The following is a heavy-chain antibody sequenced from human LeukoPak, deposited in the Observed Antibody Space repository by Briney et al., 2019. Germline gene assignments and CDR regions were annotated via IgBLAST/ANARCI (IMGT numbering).Heavy chain of an antibody. V-gene: IGHV3-33*08. CDR1: GFTFSSYW. CDR2: IWYDGSNK. Sequence: GGSLRLSCAASGFTFSSYWMHWVRQAPGKGLEWVSLIWYDGSNKYYADSVMGRFTISRDNSKNTLYLQMNSLRAEDTAVYYCARDGSALRAYRFGQQDYWGQGTLVTVSS. D-gene: IGHD3-16*01. CDR3: ARDGSALRAYRFGQQDY. J-gene: IGHJ4*02.